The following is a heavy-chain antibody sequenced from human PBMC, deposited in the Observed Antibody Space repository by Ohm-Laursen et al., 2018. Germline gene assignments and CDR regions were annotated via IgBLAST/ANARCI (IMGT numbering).Heavy chain of an antibody. CDR1: GFTVSNNY. J-gene: IGHJ4*02. CDR3: AKDRGYSGYDPLDF. Sequence: SLRLSCAASGFTVSNNYMSWVRQAPGKGLEWVSVIYSGGGTNYADSVKGRFTISRDNSKNTLYLQMNSLRAEDTAVYYCAKDRGYSGYDPLDFWGQGTQVTVSS. CDR2: IYSGGGT. D-gene: IGHD5-12*01. V-gene: IGHV3-53*01.